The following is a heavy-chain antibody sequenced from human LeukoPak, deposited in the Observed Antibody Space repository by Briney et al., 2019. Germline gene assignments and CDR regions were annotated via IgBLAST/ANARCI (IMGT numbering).Heavy chain of an antibody. D-gene: IGHD2-15*01. J-gene: IGHJ4*02. CDR3: ARASCSGGSCYSDY. CDR2: ISAYNGNT. Sequence: ASVKVSCKASGYTCTSYGISWVRPAPGQGLEWMGWISAYNGNTNYAQKLQGRVTMTTDTSTSTAYMELRSLRSDDTAVYYCARASCSGGSCYSDYWGQGPLVTVSS. CDR1: GYTCTSYG. V-gene: IGHV1-18*01.